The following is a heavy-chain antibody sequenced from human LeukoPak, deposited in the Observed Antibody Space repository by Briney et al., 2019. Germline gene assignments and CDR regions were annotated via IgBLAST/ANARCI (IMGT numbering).Heavy chain of an antibody. CDR3: ARSSIVVVSILDY. CDR1: GFTFSSYS. Sequence: GGSLRLSCAASGFTFSSYSMNWVRQAPGKGLEYVSAISSNGGSTSYANSAKGRFTISRDNSKNTLYLQMGSLRAEDMAVYYCARSSIVVVSILDYWGQGTLVTVSS. CDR2: ISSNGGST. D-gene: IGHD2-2*01. V-gene: IGHV3-64*01. J-gene: IGHJ4*02.